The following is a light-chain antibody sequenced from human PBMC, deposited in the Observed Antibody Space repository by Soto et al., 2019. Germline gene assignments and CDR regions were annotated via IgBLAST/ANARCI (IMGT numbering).Light chain of an antibody. CDR1: QNIRGW. J-gene: IGKJ1*01. Sequence: DIQMTQSPSTLSAFVGDRVTITCRASQNIRGWLAWYQQRPGKAPDLLIFEASRLEGGVPSRFSGSGSGTEFTLTIDSLQSDDFATYYCQQYDSYSPTFGQGTRVEFK. CDR3: QQYDSYSPT. V-gene: IGKV1-5*01. CDR2: EAS.